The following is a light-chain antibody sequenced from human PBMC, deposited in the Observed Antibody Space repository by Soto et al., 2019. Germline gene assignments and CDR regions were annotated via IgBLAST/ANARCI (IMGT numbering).Light chain of an antibody. V-gene: IGKV1-27*01. Sequence: DIQMTQSPSSLSASVGDRVTITCRASQGISNNLAWYQQKPGKVPKLLIYAASTLQSGVPSRFSGSGSGTDFTLSISSLQPEDVATYYCQKYNSAPRTSGQGTKVEIK. CDR1: QGISNN. CDR2: AAS. J-gene: IGKJ1*01. CDR3: QKYNSAPRT.